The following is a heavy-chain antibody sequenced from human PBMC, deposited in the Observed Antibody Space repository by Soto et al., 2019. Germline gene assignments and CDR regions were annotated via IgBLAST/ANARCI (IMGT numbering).Heavy chain of an antibody. V-gene: IGHV1-69*13. CDR3: ARDTCSGGSCYGYYFDY. J-gene: IGHJ4*02. CDR1: GGTFSSYA. CDR2: IIPIFGTA. Sequence: SVKVSCKASGGTFSSYAISWVRQAPGQGLEWMGGIIPIFGTANYAQKFQGRVTITADESTSTAYMELSSLRSEDTAVYYCARDTCSGGSCYGYYFDYWGQGTLVTVSS. D-gene: IGHD2-15*01.